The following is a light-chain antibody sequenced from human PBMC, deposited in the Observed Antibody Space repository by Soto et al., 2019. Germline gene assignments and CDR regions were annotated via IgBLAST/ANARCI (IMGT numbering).Light chain of an antibody. Sequence: EIVLTQSPGTLSLSPGERATLSCRASQSVGRNYVAWYQQKPGQAPRLLIHTASSRATGIPDRFSGSGSGTDFNLTISRLETEDFAVYYCQQFASSPLTFGGGTKVDIK. J-gene: IGKJ4*01. CDR1: QSVGRNY. V-gene: IGKV3-20*01. CDR3: QQFASSPLT. CDR2: TAS.